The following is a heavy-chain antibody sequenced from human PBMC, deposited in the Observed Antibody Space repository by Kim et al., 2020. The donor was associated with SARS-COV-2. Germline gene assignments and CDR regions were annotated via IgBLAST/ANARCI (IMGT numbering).Heavy chain of an antibody. CDR1: GFTFSSYA. J-gene: IGHJ6*02. CDR2: IYSGGSST. CDR3: AKGELWFGELSGGWEPGGMDV. D-gene: IGHD3-10*01. V-gene: IGHV3-23*03. Sequence: GGSLRLSCAASGFTFSSYAMSWVRQAPGKGLEWVSVIYSGGSSTYYADSVKGRFTISRDNSKNTLYLQMNSLRAEDTAVYYCAKGELWFGELSGGWEPGGMDVWGQGTTVTVSS.